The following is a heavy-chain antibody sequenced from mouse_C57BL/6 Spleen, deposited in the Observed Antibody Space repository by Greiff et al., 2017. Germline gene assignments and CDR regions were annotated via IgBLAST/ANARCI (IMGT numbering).Heavy chain of an antibody. Sequence: DVKLEESGGGLVKPGGSLKLSCAASGFTFSDYGMHWVRQAPEKGLAWVAYISSGSSTIYYADTVKGRFTISRDNAKNTLFLQMTSLRSEDTAMYYCARSAITTVGGAWFAYWGQGTLVTVSA. J-gene: IGHJ3*01. CDR3: ARSAITTVGGAWFAY. CDR2: ISSGSSTI. CDR1: GFTFSDYG. V-gene: IGHV5-17*01. D-gene: IGHD1-1*01.